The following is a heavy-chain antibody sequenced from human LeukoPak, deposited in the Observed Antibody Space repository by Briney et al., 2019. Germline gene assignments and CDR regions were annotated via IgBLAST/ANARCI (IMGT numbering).Heavy chain of an antibody. J-gene: IGHJ6*02. V-gene: IGHV4-34*01. CDR2: INHSGST. Sequence: SETLSLTCAVYGGSFSGYYWSWIRQPPGKGLEWIGEINHSGSTNYNPSLKSRVTISVDTSKNQFSLKLSSVTAADTAVYYCASGGAPDYYYYGMDVWGQGTTVTVSS. CDR3: ASGGAPDYYYYGMDV. CDR1: GGSFSGYY. D-gene: IGHD1-26*01.